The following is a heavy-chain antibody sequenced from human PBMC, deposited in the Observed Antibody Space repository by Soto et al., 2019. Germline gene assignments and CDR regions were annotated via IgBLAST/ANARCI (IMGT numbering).Heavy chain of an antibody. J-gene: IGHJ3*02. Sequence: PGESMKISCKGSGYTFTIYWIGWVRQMPGKGLEWMGTIHPGDSDTRYSPSFQGQVTISADKSITTAYLQWSSLKASDTAIYYCARIHFGAFDIWGQGTMVTVSS. CDR3: ARIHFGAFDI. V-gene: IGHV5-51*01. CDR1: GYTFTIYW. D-gene: IGHD3-16*01. CDR2: IHPGDSDT.